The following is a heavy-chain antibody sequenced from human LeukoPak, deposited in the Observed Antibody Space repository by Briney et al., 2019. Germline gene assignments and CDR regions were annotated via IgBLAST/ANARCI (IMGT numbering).Heavy chain of an antibody. CDR3: ARFCYSGWNLEY. J-gene: IGHJ4*02. CDR2: INQGGSLN. D-gene: IGHD5-12*01. Sequence: GGSLRLSCAASGFGFRDFWMSWVRQSPGKGLEWVASINQGGSLNYYVDSVKGRFTISRDDAKSSLYVRMDSLRDEDTAVYYSARFCYSGWNLEYWGQGTLVTVSS. CDR1: GFGFRDFW. V-gene: IGHV3-7*01.